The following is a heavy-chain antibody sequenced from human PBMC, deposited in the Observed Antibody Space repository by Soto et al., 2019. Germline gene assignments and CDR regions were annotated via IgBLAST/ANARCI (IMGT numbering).Heavy chain of an antibody. CDR2: ISGSGGST. V-gene: IGHV3-23*01. CDR1: GFTFSSYA. CDR3: AKAMSAADAFDI. D-gene: IGHD6-13*01. J-gene: IGHJ3*02. Sequence: GSLRLSCAASGFTFSSYAMSWVRQAPGKGLEWVSAISGSGGSTYYADSVKGRFTISRDNSKNTLYLQMNSLRAEDTAVYYCAKAMSAADAFDIWGQGTMVTVSS.